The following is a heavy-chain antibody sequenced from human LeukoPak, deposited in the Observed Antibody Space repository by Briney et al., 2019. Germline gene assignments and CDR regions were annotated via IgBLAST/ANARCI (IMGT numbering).Heavy chain of an antibody. CDR2: ISSDGSRV. CDR3: AKGYGWEAPYYYYYMDV. V-gene: IGHV3-74*01. Sequence: PGGSLRLSCAASGFTFSDYWMHWVRQAPGKGLVWVSRISSDGSRVTYADSVKGRFTISRDNAKNTLYLQMNSLRAEDTAVYYCAKGYGWEAPYYYYYMDVWGKGTTVTISS. CDR1: GFTFSDYW. D-gene: IGHD1-26*01. J-gene: IGHJ6*03.